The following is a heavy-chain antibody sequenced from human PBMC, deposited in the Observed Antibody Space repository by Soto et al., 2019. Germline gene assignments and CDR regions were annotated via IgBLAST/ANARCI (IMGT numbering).Heavy chain of an antibody. J-gene: IGHJ6*02. CDR1: GLTFDDYT. D-gene: IGHD6-6*01. CDR2: MSSDGGRT. V-gene: IGHV3-43*01. Sequence: EESLRLSGAASGLTFDDYTIHWVRQGRGKGLEWVSLMSSDGGRTYYADSAKGRFTISRDNSNTSLYLQMNSLRTEDTALYYCATSIIAARSYSYYYYGMDVWGQGTTVTVSS. CDR3: ATSIIAARSYSYYYYGMDV.